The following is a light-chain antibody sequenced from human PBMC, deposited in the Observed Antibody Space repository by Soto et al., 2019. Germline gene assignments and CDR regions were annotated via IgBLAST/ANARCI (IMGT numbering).Light chain of an antibody. CDR2: EVS. CDR1: SSDVGGYNY. V-gene: IGLV2-8*01. J-gene: IGLJ2*01. CDR3: TSYAGSNKFVV. Sequence: QSALTQPPSASGSPGQSVTISCTGTSSDVGGYNYVSWYQQHPGKAPKLMIYEVSKRPSGVPDRFSGSKSGNTASLTVSGVQAEDEGDYYCTSYAGSNKFVVFGGGTKLTV.